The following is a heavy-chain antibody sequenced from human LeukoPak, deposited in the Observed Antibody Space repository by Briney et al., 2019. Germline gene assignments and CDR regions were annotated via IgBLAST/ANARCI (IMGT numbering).Heavy chain of an antibody. J-gene: IGHJ5*02. CDR1: GYTFTSYD. D-gene: IGHD6-13*01. CDR3: ARHSSSWYWFDP. Sequence: SVKVSCKASGYTFTSYDINWVRQAPGQGLEWMGWISAYNGNTNCAQKLQGRVTMTTDTSTSTAYMELRSLRSDDTAVYFCARHSSSWYWFDPWGQGTPVTVSS. V-gene: IGHV1-18*01. CDR2: ISAYNGNT.